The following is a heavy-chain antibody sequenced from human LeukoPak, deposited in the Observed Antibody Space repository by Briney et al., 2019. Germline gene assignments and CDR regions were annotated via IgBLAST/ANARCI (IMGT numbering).Heavy chain of an antibody. V-gene: IGHV3-11*06. CDR3: ARDRRDYYYYYYMDV. CDR2: ISSSSSYI. J-gene: IGHJ6*03. Sequence: GGSLRLSCAASGFTFSDYYMSWIRQAPGKGLEWVSSISSSSSYIYYADSVKGRFTISRDNAKNSLYLQMNSLRAEDTAVYYCARDRRDYYYYYYMDVWGKGTTVTVSS. CDR1: GFTFSDYY.